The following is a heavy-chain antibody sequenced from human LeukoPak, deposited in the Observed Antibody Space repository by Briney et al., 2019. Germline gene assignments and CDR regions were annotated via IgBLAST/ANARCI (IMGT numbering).Heavy chain of an antibody. D-gene: IGHD3-10*01. J-gene: IGHJ5*02. CDR2: INPNSGGT. V-gene: IGHV1-2*02. CDR3: ATMVRGLPEPNWFDP. CDR1: GYTFTGYY. Sequence: ASVKVSCKASGYTFTGYYMHWVRQAPGQGLEWMGWINPNSGGTNYAQKFQGRVTMTRDTSISTAYMELSRLRSEDTAVYYCATMVRGLPEPNWFDPWGQGTLVTVSS.